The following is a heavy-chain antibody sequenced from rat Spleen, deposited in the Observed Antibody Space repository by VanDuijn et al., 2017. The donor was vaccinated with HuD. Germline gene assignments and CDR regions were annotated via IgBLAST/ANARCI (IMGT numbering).Heavy chain of an antibody. CDR2: ITTGGAIT. J-gene: IGHJ2*01. D-gene: IGHD1-12*02. Sequence: EVQLVESGGGLVQPGRSLKLSCAASGFIFSDYGMAWVRQTPTKGLEWVASITTGGAITSYRDSVKGRFTISRDTAKSTLYLQMDSLRSEDTATYYCARHGYDGSYYYWDYWGQGVMVTVSS. CDR1: GFIFSDYG. V-gene: IGHV5S13*01. CDR3: ARHGYDGSYYYWDY.